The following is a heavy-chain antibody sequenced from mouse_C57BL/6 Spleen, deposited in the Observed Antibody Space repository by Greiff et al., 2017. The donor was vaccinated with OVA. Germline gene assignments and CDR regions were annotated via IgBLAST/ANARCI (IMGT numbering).Heavy chain of an antibody. Sequence: QVQLQQPGAELVRPGSSVKLSCKASGYTFTSYWMHWVKQRPIQGLEWIGNIDPSDSETHYNQKFKDKATLTVDKSSSTAYMQLSSLTSEDSAVYYCAREGALTTVDYAMDYWGQGTSVTVSS. CDR1: GYTFTSYW. V-gene: IGHV1-52*01. CDR2: IDPSDSET. J-gene: IGHJ4*01. D-gene: IGHD1-1*01. CDR3: AREGALTTVDYAMDY.